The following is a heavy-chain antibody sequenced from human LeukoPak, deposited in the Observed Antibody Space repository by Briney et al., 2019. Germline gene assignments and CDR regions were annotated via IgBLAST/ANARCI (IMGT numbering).Heavy chain of an antibody. CDR3: ARDNWGSLDF. Sequence: SETLSLTCAVYGGSLSGYYWSWIRQPPGKGLEWIGYGESTNYNPSLKSRVTISVDTSKSQFSLQLRYLTAADTAVYYCARDNWGSLDFWGRGILVTVSS. J-gene: IGHJ4*02. CDR1: GGSLSGYY. CDR2: GEST. D-gene: IGHD7-27*01. V-gene: IGHV4-59*01.